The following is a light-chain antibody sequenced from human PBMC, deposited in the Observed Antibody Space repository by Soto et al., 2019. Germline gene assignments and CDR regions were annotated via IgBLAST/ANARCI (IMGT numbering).Light chain of an antibody. V-gene: IGLV2-8*01. CDR1: SSDVGGYNY. CDR2: EVT. J-gene: IGLJ3*02. Sequence: LTQPPSASGFPGQSVTISCTGTSSDVGGYNYVSWYQQYPGRAPKLMIYEVTKRPSGVPDRFSGSKSGNTASLTVSGLQAEDEADYYCSSYAASNTFHFVFGGGTKVTVL. CDR3: SSYAASNTFHFV.